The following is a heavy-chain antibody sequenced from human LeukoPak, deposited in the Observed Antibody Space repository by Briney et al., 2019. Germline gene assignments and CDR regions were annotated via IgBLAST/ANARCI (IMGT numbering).Heavy chain of an antibody. V-gene: IGHV1-2*02. CDR1: GYTFTGYY. D-gene: IGHD2-2*01. CDR2: INPNIGGR. CDR3: ARVPCLTTTCSPINWFDP. Sequence: GASVKVSCKASGYTFTGYYIHWVRRAPGLGLEWMGWINPNIGGRSYSQKFQGRVTMTRDTSITTAYMELSRLRSDDTAVYYCARVPCLTTTCSPINWFDPWGQGTLVTVSS. J-gene: IGHJ5*02.